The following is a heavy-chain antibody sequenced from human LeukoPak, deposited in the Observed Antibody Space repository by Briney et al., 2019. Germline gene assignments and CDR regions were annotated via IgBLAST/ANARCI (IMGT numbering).Heavy chain of an antibody. J-gene: IGHJ6*03. D-gene: IGHD4-17*01. V-gene: IGHV1-2*02. CDR1: GYSFIVYY. Sequence: ASVKVSCKASGYSFIVYYIHWVRQAPGHGLEWMGWINSYSGGTNYAQNFQGRVTMTRDRSISTAYMELSSLRSEDTAVYYCARGTHDYGDYGVSRDYYYMDVWGKGTTVTVSS. CDR3: ARGTHDYGDYGVSRDYYYMDV. CDR2: INSYSGGT.